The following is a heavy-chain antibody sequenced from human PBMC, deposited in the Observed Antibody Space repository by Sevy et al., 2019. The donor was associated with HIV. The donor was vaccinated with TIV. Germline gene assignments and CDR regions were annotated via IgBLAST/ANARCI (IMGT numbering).Heavy chain of an antibody. CDR2: INPNSGAT. V-gene: IGHV1-2*02. Sequence: ASVKVSCKASGYTFTGYYMYWVRQAPGQGLEWLGWINPNSGATNYAQKFQGRVTMTRDTSISTAYMELSRLRSDDTAIYYCARGRIAAAGGHYFDYWGQGTLVTVSS. D-gene: IGHD6-13*01. CDR1: GYTFTGYY. CDR3: ARGRIAAAGGHYFDY. J-gene: IGHJ4*02.